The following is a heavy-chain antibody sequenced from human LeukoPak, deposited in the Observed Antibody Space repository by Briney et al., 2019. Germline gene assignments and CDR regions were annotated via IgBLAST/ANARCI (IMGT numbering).Heavy chain of an antibody. CDR2: IIPILGIA. Sequence: GASVKVSCKASVGTFSSYAISWVRQAPGQGLEWMGSIIPILGIANYAQKFQGRVTITADKSTSTAYMELSSLRSEDTAVYYCARVRVTGGYYYGMDVWGQGTTVTVSS. CDR3: ARVRVTGGYYYGMDV. CDR1: VGTFSSYA. J-gene: IGHJ6*02. D-gene: IGHD7-27*01. V-gene: IGHV1-69*04.